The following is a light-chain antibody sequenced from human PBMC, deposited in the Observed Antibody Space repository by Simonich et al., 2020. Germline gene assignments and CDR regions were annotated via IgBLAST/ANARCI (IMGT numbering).Light chain of an antibody. CDR2: AAS. CDR3: LQDYNYPWT. J-gene: IGKJ1*01. CDR1: QGIRND. V-gene: IGKV1-6*01. Sequence: AIQMTQSPSSLSASVGDRVTITCRASQGIRNDLGWYQQKTGKAPKLLIYAASSLQSGVPSRFNGSGSGTDFTLTISSLQPEDFATYYCLQDYNYPWTFGQGTKVEIK.